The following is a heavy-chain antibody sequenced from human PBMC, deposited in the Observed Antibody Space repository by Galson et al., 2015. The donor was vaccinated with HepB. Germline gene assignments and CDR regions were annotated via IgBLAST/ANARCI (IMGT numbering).Heavy chain of an antibody. J-gene: IGHJ3*02. V-gene: IGHV3-9*01. CDR1: GFTFADYA. CDR2: INWNSGKR. CDR3: TKAFRTFRDIVVVPGAITAAFDI. Sequence: SLRLSCAASGFTFADYAMHWVRQAPGKGLEWVSGINWNSGKRAYADSVKGRFTISRDSAKNSLYLQMDSLRAEDTALYYCTKAFRTFRDIVVVPGAITAAFDIWGQGTMVTVSS. D-gene: IGHD2-2*02.